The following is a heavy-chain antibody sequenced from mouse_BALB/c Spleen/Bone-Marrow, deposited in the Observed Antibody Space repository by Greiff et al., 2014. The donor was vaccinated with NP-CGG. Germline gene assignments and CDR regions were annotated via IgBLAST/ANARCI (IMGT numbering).Heavy chain of an antibody. J-gene: IGHJ4*01. CDR3: ARRDYGPFYALDY. Sequence: VQLQQSGAELARPGASVKMSCKASGYTFTSFTMHWVKQRPGQGLEWIGYINPSSGYTNYNQNFKDKATLTADKSASTAYMQLTSLTSEDSAVYYCARRDYGPFYALDYWGQGTSVTVSS. CDR2: INPSSGYT. D-gene: IGHD1-2*01. V-gene: IGHV1-4*01. CDR1: GYTFTSFT.